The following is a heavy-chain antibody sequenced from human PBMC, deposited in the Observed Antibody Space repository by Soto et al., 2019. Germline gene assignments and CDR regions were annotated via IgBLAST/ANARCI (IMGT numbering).Heavy chain of an antibody. CDR2: IRSKAYGGTT. Sequence: GGSLRLSCTASGFTFGDYAMSWFRQAPGKGLEWVGFIRSKAYGGTTEYAASVKGRFTISRDDSKSIAYLQMNSLKTEDTAVYYCTRALTNPIFGHWFDPWGQGTLVTVSS. J-gene: IGHJ5*02. D-gene: IGHD3-3*01. CDR1: GFTFGDYA. CDR3: TRALTNPIFGHWFDP. V-gene: IGHV3-49*03.